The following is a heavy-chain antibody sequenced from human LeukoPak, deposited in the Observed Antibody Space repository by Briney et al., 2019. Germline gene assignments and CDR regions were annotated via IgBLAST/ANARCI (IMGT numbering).Heavy chain of an antibody. Sequence: KSSETLSLTCTVSGGSISSYYWSWIRQPPGKGLEWIGYIYYSGSTNYNPSLKSRVTISVDTSKNQFSLKLSSVTAADTAVCYCARGRWLRSSFDYWGQGTLVTVSS. J-gene: IGHJ4*02. D-gene: IGHD5-12*01. CDR2: IYYSGST. CDR3: ARGRWLRSSFDY. CDR1: GGSISSYY. V-gene: IGHV4-59*12.